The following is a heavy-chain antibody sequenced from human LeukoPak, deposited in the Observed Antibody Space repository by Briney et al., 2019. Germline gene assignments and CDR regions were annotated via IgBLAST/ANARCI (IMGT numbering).Heavy chain of an antibody. CDR3: ARVYYYASGRLDS. CDR2: INPNSGGT. V-gene: IGHV1-2*02. CDR1: GYTFTGYY. J-gene: IGHJ4*02. Sequence: ASVKVSCKASGYTFTGYYMHWVRQAPGQGLEWMGWINPNSGGTNYGRKFQGRVTMTRDTSISTAYMELSRLRSDDTAVFYCARVYYYASGRLDSWGQGTLITVSS. D-gene: IGHD3-10*01.